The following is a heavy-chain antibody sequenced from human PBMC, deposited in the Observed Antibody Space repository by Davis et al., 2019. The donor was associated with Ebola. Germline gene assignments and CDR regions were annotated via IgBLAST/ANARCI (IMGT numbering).Heavy chain of an antibody. J-gene: IGHJ5*02. CDR2: IYHSGST. Sequence: MPSETLSLTCTVSGDSISSGDYSWSWIRQPPGKGLEWIGYIYHSGSTYYNPSLKSRGTISIDTSKNQFSLKLSSVSAADTAVYYCARGTFRTGHRNWFDPWGQGTLVTVSS. CDR1: GDSISSGDYS. V-gene: IGHV4-30-4*01. D-gene: IGHD3/OR15-3a*01. CDR3: ARGTFRTGHRNWFDP.